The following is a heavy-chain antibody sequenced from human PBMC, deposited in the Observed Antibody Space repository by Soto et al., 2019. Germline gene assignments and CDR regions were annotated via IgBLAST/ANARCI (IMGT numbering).Heavy chain of an antibody. D-gene: IGHD6-13*01. CDR1: GGSISGYY. V-gene: IGHV4-59*01. CDR2: IYYSGST. Sequence: SETLSLTCSVSGGSISGYYWSWIRQPPGKGLEWIGFIYYSGSTNYNPSLKGRVTISLDTSKNQFSLKLRSVTAADTAVYYCARVAWGSRGQQLIPSYFDTWGQGTLVTVSS. J-gene: IGHJ4*02. CDR3: ARVAWGSRGQQLIPSYFDT.